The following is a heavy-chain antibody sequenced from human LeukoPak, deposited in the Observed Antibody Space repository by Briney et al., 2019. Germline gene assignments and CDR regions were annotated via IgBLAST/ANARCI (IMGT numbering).Heavy chain of an antibody. CDR3: GRGGVATAWGAFDV. CDR2: IYYDGNQK. V-gene: IGHV3-33*01. CDR1: GFKFKTYG. Sequence: GGSLRLSCAASGFKFKTYGMHWVRQAPGEGLEWVAVIYYDGNQKYYGDSVKGRFTVSRDVSENMLYLQMSSLRADDTAVYYCGRGGVATAWGAFDVWGQGTMVTVSS. J-gene: IGHJ3*01. D-gene: IGHD4-23*01.